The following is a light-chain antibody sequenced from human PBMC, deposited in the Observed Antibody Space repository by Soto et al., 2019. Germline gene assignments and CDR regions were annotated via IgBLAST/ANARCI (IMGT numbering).Light chain of an antibody. Sequence: PSTLSASTGDRVTITCRASQGISSYLAWYQQKPGKAPKLLIYAASTLQSGVQSRFSGSGSRTDFTLTISCLQSEDLATYYGQQSYSYPITFGQWTRLEIK. J-gene: IGKJ5*01. CDR3: QQSYSYPIT. V-gene: IGKV1-8*01. CDR2: AAS. CDR1: QGISSY.